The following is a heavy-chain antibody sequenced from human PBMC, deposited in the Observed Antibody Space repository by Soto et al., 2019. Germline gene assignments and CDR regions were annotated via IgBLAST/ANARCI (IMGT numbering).Heavy chain of an antibody. V-gene: IGHV3-21*06. Sequence: PGGSLRLSCAAPGFSFRSYYMNWVRQAPGRGLEWVSSISPSGSFLSYADSVKGRFTISRDNVKNSVNLQMNSLRAEDTAVYYCARVGTDYGSGSPYYSDYWGQGTLVTVSS. CDR3: ARVGTDYGSGSPYYSDY. D-gene: IGHD3-10*01. CDR2: ISPSGSFL. CDR1: GFSFRSYY. J-gene: IGHJ4*02.